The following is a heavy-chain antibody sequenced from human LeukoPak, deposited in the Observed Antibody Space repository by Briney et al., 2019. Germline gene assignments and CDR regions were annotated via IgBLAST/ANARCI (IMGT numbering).Heavy chain of an antibody. Sequence: SVKVSCKASGGTFSSYAISWVRQAPGQGREWMGGIIPIFGTANYAQKFQGRVTITTDESTSTAYMELSSLRSEDTAVYYCARDPRHCRSTSCDRSWFDPGGQGPLVTVSS. V-gene: IGHV1-69*05. CDR3: ARDPRHCRSTSCDRSWFDP. CDR2: IIPIFGTA. CDR1: GGTFSSYA. J-gene: IGHJ5*02. D-gene: IGHD2-2*01.